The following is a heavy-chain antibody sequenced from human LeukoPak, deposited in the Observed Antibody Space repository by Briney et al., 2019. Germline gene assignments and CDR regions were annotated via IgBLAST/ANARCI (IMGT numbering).Heavy chain of an antibody. CDR2: TYYCRST. CDR1: DRSISHSSYY. D-gene: IGHD4-17*01. J-gene: IGHJ4*02. V-gene: IGHV4-39*01. Sequence: PSETLAVPCTVSDRSISHSSYYWGCIHQPPGKGLEWIGSTYYCRSTYYNPSLKSRVTISVDTSKNQFSLKLSSVTAADTAVYYCARHKYGDPFDYWGQGTLVTVSS. CDR3: ARHKYGDPFDY.